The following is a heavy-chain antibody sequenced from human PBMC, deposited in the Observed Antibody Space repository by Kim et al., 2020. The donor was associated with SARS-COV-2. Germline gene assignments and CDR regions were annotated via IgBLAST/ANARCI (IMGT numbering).Heavy chain of an antibody. D-gene: IGHD6-13*01. CDR3: ARAGSSWYYYFDY. CDR2: IYYSGST. Sequence: SETLSLTCTVSGGSISSYYWSWIRQPPGKGLEWIGYIYYSGSTNYNPSLKSRVTISVDTSKNQLSLKLSSVTAADTAVYYCARAGSSWYYYFDYWGQGTLVTVSS. J-gene: IGHJ4*02. CDR1: GGSISSYY. V-gene: IGHV4-59*01.